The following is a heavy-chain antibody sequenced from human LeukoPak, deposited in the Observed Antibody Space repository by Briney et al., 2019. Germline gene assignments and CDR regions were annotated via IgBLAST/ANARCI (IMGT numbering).Heavy chain of an antibody. CDR3: AKIGGGVTVVQGVIRPNDYYYYMDV. CDR1: GFTFSSYA. D-gene: IGHD3-10*01. Sequence: PGGPLRLSCAASGFTFSSYAMSWVRHAPGKGLEWVSAISGSGGRTHYADSVKGRFTISRDNSKNTLYLQMNSLRAEDTAVYYCAKIGGGVTVVQGVIRPNDYYYYMDVWGKGTTVTVSS. CDR2: ISGSGGRT. J-gene: IGHJ6*03. V-gene: IGHV3-23*01.